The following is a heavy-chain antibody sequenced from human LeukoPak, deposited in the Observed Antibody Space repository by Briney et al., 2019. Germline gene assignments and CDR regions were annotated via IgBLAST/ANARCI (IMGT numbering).Heavy chain of an antibody. V-gene: IGHV3-48*03. J-gene: IGHJ4*02. Sequence: PGGSLRLSCAASGFTFNTYEMNWVRQAPGKGLEWASYISGSGTTMYYADSVKGRFTISRDNARNSLYLQMNSLRAEDTAVYYCARGTYYFEKWGQGTLVTVSS. CDR1: GFTFNTYE. D-gene: IGHD1-7*01. CDR2: ISGSGTTM. CDR3: ARGTYYFEK.